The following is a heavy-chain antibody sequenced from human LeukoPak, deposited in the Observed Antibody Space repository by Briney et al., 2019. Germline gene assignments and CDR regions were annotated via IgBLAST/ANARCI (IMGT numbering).Heavy chain of an antibody. CDR2: IRAYNGDT. CDR3: ARRVRVYSGSYYYYHGVDV. V-gene: IGHV1-18*01. Sequence: ASVKVSCKSSGYTFANYGLSWVRQAPGQGLEWMGWIRAYNGDTNYAQKFQGRVTMTTDTSTTTAYMELTSLRSDDTAVYFCARRVRVYSGSYYYYHGVDVWGQGTTVTVSS. J-gene: IGHJ6*02. CDR1: GYTFANYG. D-gene: IGHD1-26*01.